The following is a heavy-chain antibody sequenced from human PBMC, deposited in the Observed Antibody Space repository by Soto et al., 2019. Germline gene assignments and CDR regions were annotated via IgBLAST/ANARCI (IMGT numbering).Heavy chain of an antibody. CDR2: ISAGGETT. CDR3: ARRV. J-gene: IGHJ4*02. V-gene: IGHV3-23*01. CDR1: GFTFSNYP. Sequence: EVQVSESGGGLVQPGGSLRLPCATSGFTFSNYPMNWVRQAPGKGLEWVSGISAGGETTYYADSVKGRFTIFRDNSKNSVSLQMNSLRVEDTAVYYCARRVWGQGTLVTVSS.